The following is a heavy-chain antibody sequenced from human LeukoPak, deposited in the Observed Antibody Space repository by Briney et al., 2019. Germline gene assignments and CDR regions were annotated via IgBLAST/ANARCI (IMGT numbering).Heavy chain of an antibody. Sequence: PAASVTVSCTASGYTFTSYGISWVRQAPGQGLEWMGWISAYNGNTNYAQKLQGRVTMTTDTSTSTAYMELRSLRSDDTAVYYCARSYYDSSGNDAFDIWGQGTMVTVSS. CDR2: ISAYNGNT. CDR1: GYTFTSYG. V-gene: IGHV1-18*01. CDR3: ARSYYDSSGNDAFDI. J-gene: IGHJ3*02. D-gene: IGHD3-22*01.